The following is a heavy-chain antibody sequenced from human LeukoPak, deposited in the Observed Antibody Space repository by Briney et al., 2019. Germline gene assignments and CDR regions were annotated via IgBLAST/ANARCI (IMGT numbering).Heavy chain of an antibody. V-gene: IGHV3-23*01. CDR1: GFTFSSYA. J-gene: IGHJ4*02. CDR2: ISGSGGST. D-gene: IGHD4-11*01. Sequence: PGGSLRLSCAASGFTFSSYAMSWVRQAPGKGLEWVSAISGSGGSTYYADSVKGRFTISRDNSKNTLYLQMNSLRAEDTAVYYLSPGGHSNFRGFCLPEWGQGTLVTVSS. CDR3: SPGGHSNFRGFCLPE.